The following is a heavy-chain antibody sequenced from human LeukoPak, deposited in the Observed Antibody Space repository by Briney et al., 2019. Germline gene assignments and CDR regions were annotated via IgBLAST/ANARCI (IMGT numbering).Heavy chain of an antibody. V-gene: IGHV4-59*05. CDR2: IYYSGST. CDR1: GFTFSSYSMN. D-gene: IGHD2-15*01. J-gene: IGHJ4*02. CDR3: ARLVCGGGSCPAEFDY. Sequence: PGGSLRLSCAASGFTFSSYSMNWVRQPPGEGLEWIGSIYYSGSTYYNPSLNNRVTIFIDMSKNQFSLRLNSVTATDTAVYYCARLVCGGGSCPAEFDYWGQGTLDTVSS.